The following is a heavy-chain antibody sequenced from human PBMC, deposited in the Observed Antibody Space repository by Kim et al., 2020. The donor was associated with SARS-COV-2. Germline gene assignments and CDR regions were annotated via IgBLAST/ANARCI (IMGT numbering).Heavy chain of an antibody. CDR2: FDPEDGET. Sequence: ASVKVSCKVSGYTLTELSMHWVRQAPGKGLEWMGGFDPEDGETIYAQKFQGRVTMTEDTSTDTAYMELSSLRSEDTAVYYCATGVAVAGTPRYYYYYYGMDVWGQGPTVTVSS. J-gene: IGHJ6*02. CDR3: ATGVAVAGTPRYYYYYYGMDV. V-gene: IGHV1-24*01. D-gene: IGHD6-19*01. CDR1: GYTLTELS.